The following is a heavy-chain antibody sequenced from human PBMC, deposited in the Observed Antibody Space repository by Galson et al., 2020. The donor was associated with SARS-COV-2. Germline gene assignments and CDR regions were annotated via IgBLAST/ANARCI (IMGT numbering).Heavy chain of an antibody. J-gene: IGHJ4*02. CDR1: GGSMAASY. CDR3: ARGGWSMDY. CDR2: IYYSGST. V-gene: IGHV4-59*01. D-gene: IGHD2-2*01. Sequence: SETLSLTCTVSGGSMAASYWSWIRQPPGEGLEWIGYIYYSGSTSYNPSLKSRVAISVDTSKNQFSLKLTSVTAADTAVYYCARGGWSMDYWGQGTLVTVSA.